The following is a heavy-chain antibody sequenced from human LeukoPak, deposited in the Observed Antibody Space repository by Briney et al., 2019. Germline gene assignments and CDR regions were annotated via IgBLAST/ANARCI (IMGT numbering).Heavy chain of an antibody. Sequence: SETLSLTCAVSGGSISSGGYSWSWIRQPPGKGLEWIGYIYHSGSTYYNPSLKSRVTISVDRSKNQFSLKLSSVTAADTAVYYCARQSWLTYYFDYWGQGTLVTVSS. D-gene: IGHD3-22*01. CDR2: IYHSGST. J-gene: IGHJ4*02. V-gene: IGHV4-30-2*01. CDR3: ARQSWLTYYFDY. CDR1: GGSISSGGYS.